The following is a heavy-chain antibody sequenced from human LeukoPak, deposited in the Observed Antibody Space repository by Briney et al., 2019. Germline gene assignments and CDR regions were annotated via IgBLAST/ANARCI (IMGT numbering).Heavy chain of an antibody. CDR2: IRFDKSHR. J-gene: IGHJ4*02. CDR1: GFTFSSYG. Sequence: GGSPRLSCAASGFTFSSYGMHWVRQAPGKGLEWVAVIRFDKSHRYYADSVKGRFTISRDNSKNTLFLQMNSLRAEDAALYYCARWDIPTADIDYWGQGTLVTVSS. V-gene: IGHV3-33*01. CDR3: ARWDIPTADIDY. D-gene: IGHD6-13*01.